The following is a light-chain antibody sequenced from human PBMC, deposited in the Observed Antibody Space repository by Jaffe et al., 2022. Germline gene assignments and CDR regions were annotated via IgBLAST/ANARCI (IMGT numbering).Light chain of an antibody. CDR2: QDR. CDR3: QAWDSSTAV. V-gene: IGLV3-1*01. Sequence: SYELTQPPSVSVSPGQTASITCSGDKLGNKYASWYQQKPGLSPVLVIYQDRKRPSGIPERFSGSNSGNTATLTINGTQAMDEADYFCQAWDSSTAVFGGGTKLTVL. CDR1: KLGNKY. J-gene: IGLJ2*01.